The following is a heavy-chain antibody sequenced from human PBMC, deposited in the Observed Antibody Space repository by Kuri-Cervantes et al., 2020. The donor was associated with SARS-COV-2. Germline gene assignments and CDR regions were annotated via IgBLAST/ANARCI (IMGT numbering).Heavy chain of an antibody. CDR1: GFTFSGCA. CDR3: VRDGDHWNFDY. Sequence: GESLKISCATSGFTFSGCAMSWVRQAPGKGLVWVSRINPDGSYTNNADSVKGRFTLSRDNAKNMLFLQMNSLRAEDTAVYYCVRDGDHWNFDYWGQGTLVTVSS. CDR2: INPDGSYT. V-gene: IGHV3-74*01. J-gene: IGHJ4*02. D-gene: IGHD1-1*01.